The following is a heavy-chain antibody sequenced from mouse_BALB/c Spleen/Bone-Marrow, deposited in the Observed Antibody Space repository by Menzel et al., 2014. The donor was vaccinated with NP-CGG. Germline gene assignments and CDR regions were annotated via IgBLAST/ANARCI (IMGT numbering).Heavy chain of an antibody. J-gene: IGHJ4*01. CDR1: GFSLAGYG. CDR2: TWGDGST. D-gene: IGHD4-1*01. V-gene: IGHV2-6-7*01. Sequence: VKLVESGPGLVAPSQSLSIPCTVSGFSLAGYGVNWVRQPPGKGLEWLGMTWGDGSTDYNSALKSRLSISKDNSKSQVFLKMNSLQTDDTARYYCARELGHYAMDYWGQGTSVTVSS. CDR3: ARELGHYAMDY.